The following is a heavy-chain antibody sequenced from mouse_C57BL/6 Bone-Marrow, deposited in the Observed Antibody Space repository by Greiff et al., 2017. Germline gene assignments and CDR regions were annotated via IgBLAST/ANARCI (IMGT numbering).Heavy chain of an antibody. CDR1: GFSITSYG. CDR2: IGSGGNT. V-gene: IGHV2-2*01. D-gene: IGHD2-3*01. J-gene: IGHJ1*03. Sequence: QVQLQQSGPGLVQPSQSLSITCTVSGFSITSYGVHWVRQSPGKGLEWLGVIGSGGNTDYNAAFISRLSISKDNSKSQVSFKMNSLQADDTAIYYCARTFYDDHWYVDDWGTGTTLTVSS. CDR3: ARTFYDDHWYVDD.